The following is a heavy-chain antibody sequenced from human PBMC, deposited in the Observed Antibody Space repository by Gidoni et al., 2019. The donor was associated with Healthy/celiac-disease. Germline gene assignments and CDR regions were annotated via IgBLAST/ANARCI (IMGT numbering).Heavy chain of an antibody. CDR2: IITILGIA. CDR3: ARDNYDYSKSGWLGNDY. Sequence: GAEVKKPGSSVKVSCKASGGTFSSYAISWVRQAPGQGLEWMGRIITILGIANYAQKFQGRVTITADKSTSTAYMELSSLRSEDTAVYYCARDNYDYSKSGWLGNDYWGQGTLVTVSS. J-gene: IGHJ4*02. V-gene: IGHV1-69*04. CDR1: GGTFSSYA. D-gene: IGHD4-4*01.